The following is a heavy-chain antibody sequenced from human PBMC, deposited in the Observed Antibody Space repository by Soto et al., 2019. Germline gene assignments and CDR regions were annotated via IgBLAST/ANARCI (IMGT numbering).Heavy chain of an antibody. D-gene: IGHD1-7*01. CDR1: GFTFSSYW. Sequence: EVQLVESGGGLVQPGGSLRLSCAASGFTFSSYWMYWVRQAPGKGLVWVSRIKTDGSITSYADSVKGRFTVSRDNARDMLYLQMNSLRAEDTAVYYCAKDMNSVPEYWGQGTLVTVSS. V-gene: IGHV3-74*01. J-gene: IGHJ4*02. CDR2: IKTDGSIT. CDR3: AKDMNSVPEY.